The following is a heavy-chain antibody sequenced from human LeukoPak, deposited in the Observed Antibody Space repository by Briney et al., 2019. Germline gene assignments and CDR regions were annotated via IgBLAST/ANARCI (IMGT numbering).Heavy chain of an antibody. CDR3: ARDGRIVGALHYYYGMDV. CDR2: IIPIFGTA. V-gene: IGHV1-69*13. D-gene: IGHD1-26*01. Sequence: ASVKVSCKASGGTFSSYAISWVRQAPGQGLEWMGGIIPIFGTANYAQKFQGRVTITADESTSTAYMELSSLRSEDTAVYYCARDGRIVGALHYYYGMDVWGQGTTVTVSS. J-gene: IGHJ6*02. CDR1: GGTFSSYA.